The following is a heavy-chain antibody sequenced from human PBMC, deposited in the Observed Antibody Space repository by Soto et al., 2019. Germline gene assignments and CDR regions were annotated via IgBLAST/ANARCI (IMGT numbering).Heavy chain of an antibody. CDR1: GGSISSYY. V-gene: IGHV4-59*01. J-gene: IGHJ4*02. Sequence: SETLSLTYTVSGGSISSYYWNWIRQPPGKGLEWIGYIYYSGSTKYNPSLKSRVTMSVDTSKNQFSLKLSSVTAADTAVYYCAREGAAGFDYWGQGALVTVSS. CDR3: AREGAAGFDY. D-gene: IGHD6-13*01. CDR2: IYYSGST.